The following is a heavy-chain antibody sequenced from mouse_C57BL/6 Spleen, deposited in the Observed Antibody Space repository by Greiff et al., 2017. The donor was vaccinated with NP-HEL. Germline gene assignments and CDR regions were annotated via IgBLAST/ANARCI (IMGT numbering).Heavy chain of an antibody. CDR2: ISDGGSYT. D-gene: IGHD2-5*01. V-gene: IGHV5-4*01. J-gene: IGHJ3*01. CDR3: AREATIVKGAAY. CDR1: GFTFSSYA. Sequence: DVKLVESGGGLVKPGGSLKLSCAASGFTFSSYAMSWVRQTPEKRLEWVATISDGGSYTYYPDNVKGRFTISRDNAKNNLYLQMSHLKSENTAMYYCAREATIVKGAAYWGQGTLVTVSA.